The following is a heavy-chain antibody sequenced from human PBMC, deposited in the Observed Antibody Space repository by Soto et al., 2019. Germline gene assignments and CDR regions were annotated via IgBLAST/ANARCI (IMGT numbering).Heavy chain of an antibody. J-gene: IGHJ4*02. V-gene: IGHV3-23*01. CDR3: ARGGSTGWFYFDF. D-gene: IGHD6-19*01. CDR1: GFTFKSYA. CDR2: TPGSGGSS. Sequence: QLLESGGTFVQTGGSLRLSCAASGFTFKSYAMNWVRQAPGKGLEWVASTPGSGGSSYYADSVKGGFTISRDNSKNTLYLDLNSLKAEDTAMYYCARGGSTGWFYFDFWGQGTQVTVSS.